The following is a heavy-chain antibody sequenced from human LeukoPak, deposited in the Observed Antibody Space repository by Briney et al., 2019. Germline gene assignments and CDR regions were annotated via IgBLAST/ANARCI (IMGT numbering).Heavy chain of an antibody. Sequence: ASVKVSCKASGYTFTSYDINWVRQATGQGLEWMGWMNPNTGNTGYAQKFQGRVTITRNTSISTAYMELSSLRSEDTAVYYCARGPTPITGVRSDFDYWGQGTLVTVSS. CDR3: ARGPTPITGVRSDFDY. D-gene: IGHD7-27*01. V-gene: IGHV1-8*03. CDR1: GYTFTSYD. CDR2: MNPNTGNT. J-gene: IGHJ4*02.